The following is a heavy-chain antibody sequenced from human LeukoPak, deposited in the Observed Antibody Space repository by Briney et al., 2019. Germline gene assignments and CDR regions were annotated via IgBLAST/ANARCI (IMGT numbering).Heavy chain of an antibody. CDR1: GFTFSSYS. Sequence: GGSLRLSCAASGFTFSSYSMNWVRQAPGKGLEWVSSISSSSSYIYYADSVKGRFTISRDNAKNSLYLQMNSLRAEDTAVYYCASLLAVAGTEYYYYYYGMDVWGQGTTVTASS. D-gene: IGHD6-19*01. J-gene: IGHJ6*02. V-gene: IGHV3-21*01. CDR2: ISSSSSYI. CDR3: ASLLAVAGTEYYYYYYGMDV.